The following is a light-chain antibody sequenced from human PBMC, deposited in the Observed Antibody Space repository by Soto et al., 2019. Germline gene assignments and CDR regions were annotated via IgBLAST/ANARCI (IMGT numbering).Light chain of an antibody. V-gene: IGLV5-45*02. Sequence: QPVLTQPSSLSASPGASASLTCTLRSGIHVGTYRIYWYQQKPGSPPQYLLRYKSDSDKQQGSGVPSRFSGSKDASANAGILLISGLQSEDEADYYCMIWHSSAVVFGGGTKLTVL. CDR3: MIWHSSAVV. CDR2: YKSDSDK. CDR1: SGIHVGTYR. J-gene: IGLJ2*01.